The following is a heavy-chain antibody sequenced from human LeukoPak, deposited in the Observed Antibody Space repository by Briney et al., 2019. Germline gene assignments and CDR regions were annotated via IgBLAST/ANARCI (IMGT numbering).Heavy chain of an antibody. CDR2: ISGSGGST. Sequence: GGSLRLSCAASGFTFSSYAMSWVRQAPGKGLEWVSAISGSGGSTYYADSVKGRFTISRDNSKNTLYLQMNSLRAEDTAVYYCAKPPWELLPASYYFDYWGQGTLVTVSS. V-gene: IGHV3-23*01. D-gene: IGHD1-26*01. CDR3: AKPPWELLPASYYFDY. CDR1: GFTFSSYA. J-gene: IGHJ4*02.